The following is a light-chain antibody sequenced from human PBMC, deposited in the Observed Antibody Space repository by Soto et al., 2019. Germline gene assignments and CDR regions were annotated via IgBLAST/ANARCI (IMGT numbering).Light chain of an antibody. J-gene: IGLJ1*01. CDR2: DVS. Sequence: QSVLTQPASVSGSPGQSITISCTGTSSXVGGYNYVSWYQQHPGKAPKLMIYDVSNRPSGVSNRFSGSRSGYTASLTISGLQAEDEADYYCSSYTSSSTLDVFGTGTKLTVL. CDR3: SSYTSSSTLDV. V-gene: IGLV2-14*01. CDR1: SSXVGGYNY.